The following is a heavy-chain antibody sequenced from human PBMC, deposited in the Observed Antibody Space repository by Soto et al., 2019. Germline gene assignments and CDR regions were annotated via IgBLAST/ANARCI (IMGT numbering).Heavy chain of an antibody. Sequence: QSXGSLRLSCAAAGFTFSSYCMHWVRQAPGKGLDWVAVIWYDGSNKYYADSVKGRFTISRDNSKNTLYLQMNSLRAEDTAVYYCARDMITFGGVIANWNAFDTWGHGTMVTVSS. J-gene: IGHJ3*02. CDR1: GFTFSSYC. CDR3: ARDMITFGGVIANWNAFDT. V-gene: IGHV3-33*01. D-gene: IGHD3-16*02. CDR2: IWYDGSNK.